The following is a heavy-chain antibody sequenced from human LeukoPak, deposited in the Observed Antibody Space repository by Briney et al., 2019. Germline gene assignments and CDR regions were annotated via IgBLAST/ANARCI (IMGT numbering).Heavy chain of an antibody. CDR2: IYSGGST. D-gene: IGHD3-22*01. V-gene: IGHV3-53*04. Sequence: QTGGSLRLSCAASGFTVSSNYMSWVRQAPGKGLEWVSVIYSGGSTYYADSVKGRFTISRHNSKNTLYLQMNSLRAEDTAVYYCASRVVDYYYYGMDVWGQGTTVTVS. CDR1: GFTVSSNY. J-gene: IGHJ6*02. CDR3: ASRVVDYYYYGMDV.